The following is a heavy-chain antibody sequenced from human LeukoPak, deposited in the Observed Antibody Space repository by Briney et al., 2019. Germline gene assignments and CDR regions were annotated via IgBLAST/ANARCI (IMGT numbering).Heavy chain of an antibody. CDR2: ISSSSTYI. J-gene: IGHJ6*02. Sequence: GGSLRISCAASGFTFRSYSMNWVRQAPGKGLEWVSSISSSSTYIYYADSVKGRFIISRDNAKNSLYLQMNSLRAEDTAVYYCARPHPRTVFGVFSYYYGMDVWGQGTTVTVSS. D-gene: IGHD3-3*01. CDR1: GFTFRSYS. V-gene: IGHV3-21*01. CDR3: ARPHPRTVFGVFSYYYGMDV.